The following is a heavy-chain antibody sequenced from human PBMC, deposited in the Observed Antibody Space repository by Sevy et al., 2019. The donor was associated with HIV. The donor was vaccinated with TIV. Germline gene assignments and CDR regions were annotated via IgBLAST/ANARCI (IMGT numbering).Heavy chain of an antibody. CDR2: IRPNSGDT. D-gene: IGHD5-18*01. V-gene: IGHV1-2*02. J-gene: IGHJ1*01. CDR1: GYTFTAYY. Sequence: ASVKVSCKASGYTFTAYYKHWVRQAPGQGLEWMGWIRPNSGDTDYTEKFQDRVTMTRDTSISTAYMDLSRLRSDDTAIYYCVIRGYSYDFWGQGTLVTVSS. CDR3: VIRGYSYDF.